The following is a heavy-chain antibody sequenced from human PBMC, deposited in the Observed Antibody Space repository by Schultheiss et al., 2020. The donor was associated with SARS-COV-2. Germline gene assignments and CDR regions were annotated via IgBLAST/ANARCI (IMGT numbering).Heavy chain of an antibody. J-gene: IGHJ6*02. V-gene: IGHV3-21*01. CDR2: ISSSSSYI. CDR3: AREPPWDQLLWDYYYGMDV. Sequence: GGSLRLSCAASGFTFSTYSMNWVRQAPGKGLEWVSSISSSSSYIYYADSVKGRFTISRDNAKNSLYLQMNSLRAEDTAVYHCAREPPWDQLLWDYYYGMDVWGQGTTVTVSS. D-gene: IGHD2-2*01. CDR1: GFTFSTYS.